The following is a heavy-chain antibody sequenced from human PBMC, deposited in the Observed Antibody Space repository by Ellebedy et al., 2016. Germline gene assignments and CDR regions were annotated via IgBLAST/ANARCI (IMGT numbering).Heavy chain of an antibody. Sequence: GESLKISXAASGFTFSTFWMGWVRQAPGKGLEWVANIKPDGSEKDYVDSVKGRFTISRDNAKNSLYLQMNSLRAEDTAVYYCAGADGYFDYWGQGTLVTVSS. CDR2: IKPDGSEK. J-gene: IGHJ4*02. CDR1: GFTFSTFW. CDR3: AGADGYFDY. V-gene: IGHV3-7*01. D-gene: IGHD5-24*01.